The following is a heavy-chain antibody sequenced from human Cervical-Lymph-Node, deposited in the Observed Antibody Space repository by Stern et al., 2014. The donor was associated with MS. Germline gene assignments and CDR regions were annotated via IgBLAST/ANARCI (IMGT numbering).Heavy chain of an antibody. Sequence: VQLVESGGGFVQPGGSLRLSCAASGFTFSSYGMSWVRQAPGKGVGWVSAFCGRCDITGLAYSVSGRFALPRVKSKNTLYLQMNSLRAEDTAVYYCVKGGGPYRSGGGYFDYWGQGTLVTVSS. D-gene: IGHD3-16*01. CDR3: VKGGGPYRSGGGYFDY. V-gene: IGHV3-23*04. J-gene: IGHJ4*02. CDR1: GFTFSSYG. CDR2: FCGRCDIT.